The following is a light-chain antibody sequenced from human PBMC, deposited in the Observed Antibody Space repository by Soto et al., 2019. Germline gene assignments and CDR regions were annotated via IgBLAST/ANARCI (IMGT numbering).Light chain of an antibody. CDR3: QQYDNFPYT. V-gene: IGKV1-33*01. J-gene: IGKJ2*01. Sequence: DTQMTQSPSSLSASVGDRVTITCQASQDIRIYLDWYQQKPGKAPKLLIYDASKLETGVPSRFSGSGSGTDFIFTISSLQPEVFATYYCQQYDNFPYTFGQGTKLEIK. CDR2: DAS. CDR1: QDIRIY.